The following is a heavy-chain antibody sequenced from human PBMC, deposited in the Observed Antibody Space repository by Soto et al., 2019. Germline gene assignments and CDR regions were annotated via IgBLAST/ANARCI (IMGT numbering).Heavy chain of an antibody. V-gene: IGHV1-46*03. CDR1: GYTFTSYY. D-gene: IGHD3-3*01. CDR3: ARALLVDYDFWSGYPSLDY. J-gene: IGHJ4*02. CDR2: INPSGGST. Sequence: ASVKVSCKASGYTFTSYYMHWVRQAPGQGLEWMGIINPSGGSTSYAQKFQGRVTMTRDTSTSTVYMELSSLRSEDTAVYYCARALLVDYDFWSGYPSLDYWGQGTLVTVS.